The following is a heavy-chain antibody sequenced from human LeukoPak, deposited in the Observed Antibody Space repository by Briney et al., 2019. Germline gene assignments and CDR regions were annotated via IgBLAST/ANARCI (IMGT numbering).Heavy chain of an antibody. CDR2: ISSSSSYI. D-gene: IGHD3-16*02. CDR3: ARDRGYDYVWGSYRTPARDPCFDY. Sequence: GGSLRLSCAASGFTFSSYSMNWVRQAPGKGLEWVSSISSSSSYIYYADSVKGRFTISRDNAKNSLYLQMNSLRAEDTAVYYCARDRGYDYVWGSYRTPARDPCFDYWGQGTLVTASS. J-gene: IGHJ4*02. V-gene: IGHV3-21*01. CDR1: GFTFSSYS.